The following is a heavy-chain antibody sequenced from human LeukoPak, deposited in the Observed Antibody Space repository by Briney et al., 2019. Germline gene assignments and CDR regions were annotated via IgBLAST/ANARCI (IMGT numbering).Heavy chain of an antibody. CDR2: ISPTSSNI. D-gene: IGHD2-2*01. CDR1: GFTFRDYS. CDR3: ARDKVVVPDDAFDI. V-gene: IGHV3-48*04. Sequence: GGSLRLSCAASGFTFRDYSMNWVRQAPGKGPECVSYISPTSSNIFYVDSVKGRFTISRDNAKNSLYLQMNSLRAEDTAVYYCARDKVVVPDDAFDIWGQGTMVTVSS. J-gene: IGHJ3*02.